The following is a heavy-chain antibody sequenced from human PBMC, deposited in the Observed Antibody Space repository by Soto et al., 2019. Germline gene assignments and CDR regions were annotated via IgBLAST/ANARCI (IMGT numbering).Heavy chain of an antibody. J-gene: IGHJ4*02. CDR2: IYGNGRST. D-gene: IGHD1-26*01. CDR1: GFTFSVYT. V-gene: IGHV3-23*01. Sequence: EVQLLESGGGLVQPAGSLRLSCAASGFTFSVYTMSWFRQAPGRGLEWVSSIYGNGRSTFYSTSVKGRFTITRDNSGNKVYLQMSSLRVEDTAIYYCAKDFTPDWRWDIDYWGRGSLVAVSS. CDR3: AKDFTPDWRWDIDY.